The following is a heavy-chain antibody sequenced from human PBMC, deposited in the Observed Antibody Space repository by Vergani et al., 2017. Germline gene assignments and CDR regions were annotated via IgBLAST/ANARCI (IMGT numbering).Heavy chain of an antibody. CDR1: GTSVSSGTHY. V-gene: IGHV4-61*02. J-gene: IGHJ3*01. D-gene: IGHD6-19*01. CDR2: IYTSGST. CDR3: ARDTAVADDVFDL. Sequence: QVQLQESGPGLVRPSETLSLTCSVSGTSVSSGTHYWNWIRQPADKTLEWIGRIYTSGSTDYNPTLRSRITLSLVRSTNQVSLKVSSVTAADTAVYFCARDTAVADDVFDLWGQGTLGSVSA.